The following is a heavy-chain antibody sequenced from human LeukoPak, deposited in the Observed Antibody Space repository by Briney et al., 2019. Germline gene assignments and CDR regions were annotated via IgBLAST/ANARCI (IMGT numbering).Heavy chain of an antibody. V-gene: IGHV3-23*01. Sequence: GGSLRLSCAASGFTFSSYAMSWVRQAPGKGLEWVSAISGSGGSTYYADSVKGRFTISRDNSKNTLYLQMNSLRAEDTAVYYCAKNPVYYDFWNGFDPWGQGTLVTVSS. D-gene: IGHD3-3*01. J-gene: IGHJ5*02. CDR3: AKNPVYYDFWNGFDP. CDR2: ISGSGGST. CDR1: GFTFSSYA.